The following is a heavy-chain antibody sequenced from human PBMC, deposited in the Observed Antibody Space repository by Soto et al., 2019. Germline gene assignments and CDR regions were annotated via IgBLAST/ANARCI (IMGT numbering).Heavy chain of an antibody. D-gene: IGHD6-13*01. J-gene: IGHJ4*02. V-gene: IGHV4-39*01. Sequence: SETLSLTCTVSGGSISSSSYYWGWIRQPPGKGLEWIGSIYYSGSTYYNPSLKSRVTISVDTSKNQFSLKLSSVTAADTAVYYCARRLGSSSWYDYFDYWGQGTLVTVSS. CDR1: GGSISSSSYY. CDR2: IYYSGST. CDR3: ARRLGSSSWYDYFDY.